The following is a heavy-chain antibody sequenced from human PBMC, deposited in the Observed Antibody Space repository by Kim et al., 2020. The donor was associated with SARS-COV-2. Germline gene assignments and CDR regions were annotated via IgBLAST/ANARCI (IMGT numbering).Heavy chain of an antibody. V-gene: IGHV4-39*07. D-gene: IGHD5-18*01. CDR2: IFYTGST. J-gene: IGHJ6*02. CDR3: ARADTRCYYYAMDV. Sequence: SETLSLTCTVSGGSISSGSDYWGWIRQPPGKGLEWIGSIFYTGSTYQHPSLKSRVTISVDTSKNQFSLKVNSVTAADTAVDYCARADTRCYYYAMDVWGQGTTVTVSS. CDR1: GGSISSGSDY.